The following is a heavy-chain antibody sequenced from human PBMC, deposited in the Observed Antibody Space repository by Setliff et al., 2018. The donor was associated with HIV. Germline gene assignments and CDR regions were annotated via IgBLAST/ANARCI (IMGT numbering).Heavy chain of an antibody. CDR1: GFTIDNYA. V-gene: IGHV3-23*01. CDR3: AKDSVVPAAGRVFDY. J-gene: IGHJ4*02. Sequence: GGSLRLSCAASGFTIDNYAMNWVRQAPGKGLEWVSGISGSGGSAYFADSVKGRFIISRDNSKNTLYLQMNSLRAEDTAIYYCAKDSVVPAAGRVFDYWGQGTLVTVSS. CDR2: ISGSGGSA. D-gene: IGHD2-2*01.